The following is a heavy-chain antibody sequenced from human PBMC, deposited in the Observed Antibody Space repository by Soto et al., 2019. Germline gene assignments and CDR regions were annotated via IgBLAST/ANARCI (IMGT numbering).Heavy chain of an antibody. CDR2: IYPGDSDT. J-gene: IGHJ6*02. CDR3: ARLDAMVYYYYGMDV. CDR1: GYSFTSYW. D-gene: IGHD5-18*01. Sequence: GESLKISCKGSGYSFTSYWIGWVRQMAGKGLEWMGIIYPGDSDTRYSPSFQGQVTISADKSISTAYLQWSSLKASDTAMYYCARLDAMVYYYYGMDVWGQGTTVTVSS. V-gene: IGHV5-51*01.